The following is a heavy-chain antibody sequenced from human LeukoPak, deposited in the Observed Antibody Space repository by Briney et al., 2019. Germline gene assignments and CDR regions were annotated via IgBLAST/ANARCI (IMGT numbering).Heavy chain of an antibody. D-gene: IGHD3-22*01. CDR1: GYPISNGYY. CDR3: ARHRLFDTTGYYYDFDY. J-gene: IGHJ4*02. V-gene: IGHV4-38-2*01. Sequence: PSETLSLTCAVSGYPISNGYYWGWIRQPPGKGLEWIGSIYYSGNTYYNPSLKSRVTISLDTSNTQFSLRLSSVTASDTAVYYCARHRLFDTTGYYYDFDYWGQGTLVTVSS. CDR2: IYYSGNT.